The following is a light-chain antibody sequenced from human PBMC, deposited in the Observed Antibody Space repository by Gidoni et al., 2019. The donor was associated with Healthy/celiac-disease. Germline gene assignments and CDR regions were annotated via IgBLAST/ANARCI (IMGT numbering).Light chain of an antibody. V-gene: IGKV4-1*01. CDR1: HSVLSSSNNKNY. CDR2: WAP. CDR3: RQYYSTPFT. J-gene: IGKJ3*01. Sequence: DIVMTHSPDSLAVSLRERATTNSTSTHSVLSSSNNKNYYAWYQQKPGRPPTLLIYWAPTRESAVPARFSSSGSGAAFTLPIISLQAEDVAVFYCRQYYSTPFTFGPGTKVDIK.